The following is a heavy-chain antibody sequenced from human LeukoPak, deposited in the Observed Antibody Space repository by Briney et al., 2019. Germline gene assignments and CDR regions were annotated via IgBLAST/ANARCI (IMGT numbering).Heavy chain of an antibody. CDR3: AKRYYDILTGYLDV. D-gene: IGHD3-9*01. J-gene: IGHJ6*02. CDR2: ISGSGGST. CDR1: GFTFSSYA. Sequence: GGSLRLSCAASGFTFSSYAMSWVRQAPGKGLEWVSAISGSGGSTYYADSVKGRFTISRDNSKNTLYLQMTSLRAEDTAVYYCAKRYYDILTGYLDVWGQGTTVAVSS. V-gene: IGHV3-23*01.